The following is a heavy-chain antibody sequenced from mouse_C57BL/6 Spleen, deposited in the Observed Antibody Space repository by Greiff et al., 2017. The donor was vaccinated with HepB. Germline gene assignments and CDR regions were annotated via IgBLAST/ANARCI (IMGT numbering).Heavy chain of an antibody. Sequence: EVMLVESGGGLVKPGGSLKLSCAASGFTFSDYGMHWVRQAPEKGLEWVAYISSGSSTIYYADTVKGRFTIPRDNAKNTLFLQMTSLRSEDTAMYYCARSGYSNSAMDYWGQGTSVTVSS. J-gene: IGHJ4*01. CDR1: GFTFSDYG. CDR3: ARSGYSNSAMDY. D-gene: IGHD2-5*01. CDR2: ISSGSSTI. V-gene: IGHV5-17*01.